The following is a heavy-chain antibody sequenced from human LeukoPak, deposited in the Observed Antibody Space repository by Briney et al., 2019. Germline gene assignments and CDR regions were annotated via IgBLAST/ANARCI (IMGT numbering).Heavy chain of an antibody. V-gene: IGHV1-2*02. J-gene: IGHJ4*02. CDR3: ARAHTSGWF. CDR1: GYTFIDYY. Sequence: ASVKVSCTASGYTFIDYYIHWVRQAPGQGLESMGWINPNTGGTYSAQKFQDRVTMAWDTSISTASMEVSRLTSDDTAVYYCARAHTSGWFWGQGTLVTVSS. D-gene: IGHD6-19*01. CDR2: INPNTGGT.